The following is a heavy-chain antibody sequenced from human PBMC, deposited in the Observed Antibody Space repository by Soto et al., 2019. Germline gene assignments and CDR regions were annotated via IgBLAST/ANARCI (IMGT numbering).Heavy chain of an antibody. CDR2: INAGNSDT. Sequence: ASVKVSCKASGYTFTSYAMHWVHQAPGQRPEWMGWINAGNSDTTYSQKFQGRVTINPDTSNNQFSLQLNSVTPDDTAVYYCVRLIGNSWLDSWGQGTLVTVS. CDR1: GYTFTSYA. V-gene: IGHV1-3*01. J-gene: IGHJ5*01. CDR3: VRLIGNSWLDS. D-gene: IGHD2-8*01.